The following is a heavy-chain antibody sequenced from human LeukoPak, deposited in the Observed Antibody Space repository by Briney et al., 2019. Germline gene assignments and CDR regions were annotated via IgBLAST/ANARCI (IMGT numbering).Heavy chain of an antibody. CDR2: ISYDGSKK. V-gene: IGHV3-30*03. D-gene: IGHD3-10*01. CDR1: GFTFSSYG. CDR3: ASRLWFGEQPDY. J-gene: IGHJ4*02. Sequence: GRSLRRSCAASGFTFSSYGMHWVRQAPGKGLEWVAVISYDGSKKYYADSVKGRFTISRDNSKNTLYLQMNSLRAEDTAVYYCASRLWFGEQPDYWGQGTLVTVSS.